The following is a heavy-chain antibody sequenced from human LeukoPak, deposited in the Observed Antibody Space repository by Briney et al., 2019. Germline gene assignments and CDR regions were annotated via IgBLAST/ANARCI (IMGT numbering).Heavy chain of an antibody. V-gene: IGHV5-10-1*01. J-gene: IGHJ3*02. CDR1: GYILTNYW. Sequence: KPGESLKISCRGSGYILTNYWIGWVRQMPGKGLEWMGRIDPSDSYTNYSPSFQGHVTISADKSISTAYLQWSSLKASDTAMYYCARFAGGVVRGTPDAFDIWGQGTMVTVSS. CDR2: IDPSDSYT. D-gene: IGHD3-10*01. CDR3: ARFAGGVVRGTPDAFDI.